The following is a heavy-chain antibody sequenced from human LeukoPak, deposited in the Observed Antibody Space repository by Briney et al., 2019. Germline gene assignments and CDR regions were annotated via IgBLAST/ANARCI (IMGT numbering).Heavy chain of an antibody. D-gene: IGHD3-10*01. CDR3: AKDYFSGNYYGSGSRYDY. J-gene: IGHJ4*02. CDR2: ISWNSGSI. Sequence: GGSLRLSCAASGFTFDDYAMHWVRQAPGKGLEWVSGISWNSGSIGYADSVKGRFTISRDNAKNSLYLQMNSLRAEDTALYYCAKDYFSGNYYGSGSRYDYWGQGTLVTVSS. V-gene: IGHV3-9*01. CDR1: GFTFDDYA.